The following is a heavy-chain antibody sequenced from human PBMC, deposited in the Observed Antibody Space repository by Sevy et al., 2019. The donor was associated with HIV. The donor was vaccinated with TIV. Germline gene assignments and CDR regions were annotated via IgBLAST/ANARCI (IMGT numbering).Heavy chain of an antibody. Sequence: GGSLRLSCAASGFTFSSYGMHWVRQAPGKGLEWVAVIWYDGSNKYYADSVKGRFTISRDNSKNTLYLQMNSLRAEDTAVYYCARAGEYCYDSSGYYPDFDYWGQGTLVTVSS. CDR3: ARAGEYCYDSSGYYPDFDY. CDR1: GFTFSSYG. CDR2: IWYDGSNK. J-gene: IGHJ4*02. V-gene: IGHV3-33*01. D-gene: IGHD3-22*01.